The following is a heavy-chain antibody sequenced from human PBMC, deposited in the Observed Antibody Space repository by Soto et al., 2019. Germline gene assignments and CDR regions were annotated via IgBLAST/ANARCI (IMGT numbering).Heavy chain of an antibody. D-gene: IGHD3-10*01. CDR3: AKDFWVRGVTCMDV. V-gene: IGHV3-30*18. CDR2: ISYDGSNK. Sequence: QVQLVESGGGVVQPGRSLRLSCAASGFTFSSYGMHWVRQAPGKGLEWVAVISYDGSNKYYADSVKGRFTISRDNSKNTLYLQMNSLRAEDTAVYYCAKDFWVRGVTCMDVWGQGTTVTVSS. J-gene: IGHJ6*02. CDR1: GFTFSSYG.